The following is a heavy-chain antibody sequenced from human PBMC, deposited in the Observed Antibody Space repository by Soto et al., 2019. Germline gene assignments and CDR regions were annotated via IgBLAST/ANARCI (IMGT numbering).Heavy chain of an antibody. J-gene: IGHJ5*02. CDR3: ARNGVLTIFGVVISNWFDP. V-gene: IGHV3-66*01. Sequence: EVQLVESGGGLVQPGGSLRLSCAASGFTVSSNYMSWVRQAPGKGLEWVSVIYSGGSTYYADSVKGRFTISRDNSKNTLDLQMNSLRAEDTAVYYCARNGVLTIFGVVISNWFDPWGQGTLVTVAS. D-gene: IGHD3-3*01. CDR2: IYSGGST. CDR1: GFTVSSNY.